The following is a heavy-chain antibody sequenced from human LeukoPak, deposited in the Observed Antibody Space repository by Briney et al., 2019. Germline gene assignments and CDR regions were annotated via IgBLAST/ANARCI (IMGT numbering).Heavy chain of an antibody. Sequence: PGGSLRLSCAASGFTFSSYSMNWVRQAPGKGLEWVSSISSSSSYIYYADSVKGRFTISRDNAKNSLYLQMNSLRAEDTAVYYCARSASSGYYTPLGYWGQGTLVTVSS. CDR3: ARSASSGYYTPLGY. D-gene: IGHD3-3*01. V-gene: IGHV3-21*01. CDR1: GFTFSSYS. CDR2: ISSSSSYI. J-gene: IGHJ4*02.